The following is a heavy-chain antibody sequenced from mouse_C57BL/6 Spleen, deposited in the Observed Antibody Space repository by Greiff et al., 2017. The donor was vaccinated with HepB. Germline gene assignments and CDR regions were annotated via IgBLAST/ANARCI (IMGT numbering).Heavy chain of an antibody. CDR2: ISSGGSYT. V-gene: IGHV5-6*01. CDR1: GFTFSSYG. Sequence: QLVESGGDLVKPGGSLKLSCAASGFTFSSYGMSWVRQTPDKRLEWVATISSGGSYTYYPDSVKGRFTISRDNAKNTLYLQMRSLKSEDTAMYYCARQGVTTVAFDYWGQGTTLTVSS. D-gene: IGHD1-1*01. CDR3: ARQGVTTVAFDY. J-gene: IGHJ2*01.